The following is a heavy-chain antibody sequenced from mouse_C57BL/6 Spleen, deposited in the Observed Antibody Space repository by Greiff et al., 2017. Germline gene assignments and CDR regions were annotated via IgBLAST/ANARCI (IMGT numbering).Heavy chain of an antibody. D-gene: IGHD2-5*01. CDR2: ISSGSSTI. J-gene: IGHJ2*01. Sequence: EVKLVEPGGGLVKPGGSLKLSCAASGFTFSDYGMHWVRQAPEKGLEWVAYISSGSSTIYYEERVKGRVTISRDNAKNTLFLQMTSLRSEDTAMYYCASDYSSERYYFDYWGPGTTLTVSS. CDR3: ASDYSSERYYFDY. CDR1: GFTFSDYG. V-gene: IGHV5-17*01.